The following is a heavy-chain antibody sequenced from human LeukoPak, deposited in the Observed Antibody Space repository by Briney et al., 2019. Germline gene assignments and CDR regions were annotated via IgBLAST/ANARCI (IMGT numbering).Heavy chain of an antibody. CDR1: GFTVSSNY. CDR2: IYSGGST. D-gene: IGHD1-26*01. V-gene: IGHV3-53*01. CDR3: ARDSHSGSYYGLDY. Sequence: GGSLRLXCVASGFTVSSNYMSWVRQAPGKGLEWVSVIYSGGSTYYADCVKCRFTISRDNSKNTLYLQMNSLRAEDTAVYYCARDSHSGSYYGLDYWGQGTLVTVSS. J-gene: IGHJ4*02.